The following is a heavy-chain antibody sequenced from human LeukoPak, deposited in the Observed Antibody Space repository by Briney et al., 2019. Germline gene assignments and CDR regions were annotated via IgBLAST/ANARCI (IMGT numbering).Heavy chain of an antibody. CDR1: GGFIISTSYY. V-gene: IGHV4-39*07. CDR3: ARGIVGAPGGDAFDI. D-gene: IGHD1-26*01. J-gene: IGHJ3*02. Sequence: SETLSLTCTVTGGFIISTSYYWSWIRQPPGKGLEWIGSISYTGTTYYSPSLKSRVTISVDTSKNQFSLKLSSVTAADTAVYYCARGIVGAPGGDAFDIWGQGTMVTVSS. CDR2: ISYTGTT.